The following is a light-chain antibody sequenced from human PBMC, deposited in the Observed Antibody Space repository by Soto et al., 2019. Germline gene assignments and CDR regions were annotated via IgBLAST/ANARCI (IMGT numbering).Light chain of an antibody. V-gene: IGKV1-5*01. CDR2: DAS. J-gene: IGKJ2*01. Sequence: VEMTQSPSTLSASVGDRVTITCRASQSISSWLAWYQQKPGKAPKLLIYDASSLESGVPSRFSGSGSGTEFTLTISSLQHDDFATYYCQQYNSYMYTFGQGTKVDIK. CDR1: QSISSW. CDR3: QQYNSYMYT.